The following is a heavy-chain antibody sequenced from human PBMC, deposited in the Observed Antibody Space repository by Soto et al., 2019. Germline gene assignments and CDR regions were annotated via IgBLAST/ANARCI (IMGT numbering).Heavy chain of an antibody. CDR1: GYTFTGFY. Sequence: ASVQVSCKASGYTFTGFYMHWVRQAPGQGLEWMGWINPNSGGTNYAQKFQGWVTMTRDTSISTAYMELSRLRSDDTAVYYCARAPRRGYSYGYFEDWGQGTLVTV. CDR2: INPNSGGT. V-gene: IGHV1-2*04. CDR3: ARAPRRGYSYGYFED. J-gene: IGHJ4*02. D-gene: IGHD5-18*01.